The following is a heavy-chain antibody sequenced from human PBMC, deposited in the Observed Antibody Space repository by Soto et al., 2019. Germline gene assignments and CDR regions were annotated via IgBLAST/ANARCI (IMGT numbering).Heavy chain of an antibody. CDR2: IRVNNGAT. CDR1: GYTFTNSG. Sequence: ASVKVSCKASGYTFTNSGFSWVRQAPRQGLEWVGWIRVNNGATLYAQEFQGRLILTTDTSTSTVYMDLNSVKSEDSAVYYCASRVLCDMDVWGQGTTVTVSS. J-gene: IGHJ6*02. D-gene: IGHD2-21*01. CDR3: ASRVLCDMDV. V-gene: IGHV1-18*01.